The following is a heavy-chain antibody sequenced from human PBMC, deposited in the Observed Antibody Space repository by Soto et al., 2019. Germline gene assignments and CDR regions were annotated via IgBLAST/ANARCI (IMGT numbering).Heavy chain of an antibody. CDR3: GRIRPPATFDY. CDR1: GYTFTSYY. Sequence: QVQLVQSGAEVKKPGASVKVSCKASGYTFTSYYVHWIRQAPGQGLEWMGIINASGGRTTYAPKFHRRVTMTRDTSTGTVYMELSSLTSEDPATYFGGRIRPPATFDYWGQGKLVTVSS. CDR2: INASGGRT. J-gene: IGHJ4*02. V-gene: IGHV1-46*03. D-gene: IGHD4-17*01.